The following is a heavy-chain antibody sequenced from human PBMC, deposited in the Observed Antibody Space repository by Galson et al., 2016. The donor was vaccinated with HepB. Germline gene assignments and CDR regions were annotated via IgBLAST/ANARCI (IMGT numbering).Heavy chain of an antibody. J-gene: IGHJ3*01. CDR3: ARGVYTEAKEHLFDV. Sequence: TLSLTCSVSGGSMRRGEFYWTWVRQPPGKGLAWIGYIYSSGNTHYNPSLMSRLRMSVDTSKKQFSLTLRSVTAADTAVYFCARGVYTEAKEHLFDVWGQGTVVTVSP. V-gene: IGHV4-31*03. D-gene: IGHD1/OR15-1a*01. CDR2: IYSSGNT. CDR1: GGSMRRGEFY.